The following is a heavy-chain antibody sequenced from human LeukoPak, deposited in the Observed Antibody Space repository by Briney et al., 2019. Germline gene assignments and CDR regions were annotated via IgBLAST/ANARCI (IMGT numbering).Heavy chain of an antibody. D-gene: IGHD3-10*01. CDR1: GFTFSIFA. Sequence: PGGSLRLSCAASGFTFSIFAMAWVRQAPEKGLEWVSSISGSGGSTYYADSVKGRFTISRDNSKNTLNLQMNSLRAEDTAVYYCARRHGSGSSNWFDPWGQGTLVTVSS. CDR3: ARRHGSGSSNWFDP. V-gene: IGHV3-23*01. J-gene: IGHJ5*02. CDR2: ISGSGGST.